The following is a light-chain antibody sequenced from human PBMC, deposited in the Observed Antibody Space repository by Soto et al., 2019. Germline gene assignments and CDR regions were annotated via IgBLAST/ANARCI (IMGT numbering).Light chain of an antibody. J-gene: IGKJ1*01. CDR1: QDIRNT. CDR2: AAS. Sequence: IQMTQSPSSLSASVEDRVIITCRASQDIRNTLAWYQQKPGEAPKLLIFAASNLQSGVPSRFSGSGSVTDFTLAITGLQPEDFATYYCLQYYNFSWTFGQGTKV. CDR3: LQYYNFSWT. V-gene: IGKV1-6*01.